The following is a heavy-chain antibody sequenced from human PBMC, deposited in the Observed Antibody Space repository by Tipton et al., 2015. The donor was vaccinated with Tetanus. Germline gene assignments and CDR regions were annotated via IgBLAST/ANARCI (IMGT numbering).Heavy chain of an antibody. D-gene: IGHD2-15*01. J-gene: IGHJ4*02. V-gene: IGHV3-33*07. CDR3: AREADCSGGSCFSGDFDN. CDR1: GFIFSKYD. Sequence: SLRLSCAASGFIFSKYDMYWVRQAPGKGLEWVAVSWYDGTDKYYADSVKGRFTISRDNSKNTLYLQMNSLRAEDTAVYYCAREADCSGGSCFSGDFDNWGQGTQVTVSS. CDR2: SWYDGTDK.